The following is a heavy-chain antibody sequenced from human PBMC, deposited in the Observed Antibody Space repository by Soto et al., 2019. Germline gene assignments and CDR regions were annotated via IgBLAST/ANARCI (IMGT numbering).Heavy chain of an antibody. CDR3: ARDGHHPTKHYVFDY. CDR2: IYYSGST. J-gene: IGHJ4*02. Sequence: SETLSLTCTVSGGSISSGGYYWNWIRQHPGKGLEWIGYIYYSGSTYYNPSLKSRVTMSVDTSKNQLSLKLSSVTAADTAVYYCARDGHHPTKHYVFDYWGQGTLVTVSS. D-gene: IGHD4-17*01. CDR1: GGSISSGGYY. V-gene: IGHV4-31*03.